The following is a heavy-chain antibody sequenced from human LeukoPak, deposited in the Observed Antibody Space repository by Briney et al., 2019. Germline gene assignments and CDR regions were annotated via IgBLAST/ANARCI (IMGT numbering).Heavy chain of an antibody. CDR3: ATSSAVGAFYFGY. CDR2: TYSSGTT. D-gene: IGHD6-19*01. J-gene: IGHJ4*02. CDR1: GGSISSGSYY. Sequence: SETLSLTCTVSGGSISSGSYYWGWIRQPAGKGLEWIGHTYSSGTTNYSPSLKSRVTISVDTSKNQFFLELSSVTAADTAVYYCATSSAVGAFYFGYWGQGTLVTVSS. V-gene: IGHV4-61*09.